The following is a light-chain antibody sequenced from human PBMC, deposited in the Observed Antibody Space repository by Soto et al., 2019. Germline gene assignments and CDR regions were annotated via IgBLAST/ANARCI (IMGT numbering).Light chain of an antibody. CDR2: AES. Sequence: DIQMTQSPSSLSASVGDRVTITCRASQSISSYLNWYQQKLGKAHKLLIYAESSLQSGVPSRFSGSGSGTAFTLTISSLQPEDFATYYCQQSYSTPWTFGKGTKVEIK. CDR1: QSISSY. V-gene: IGKV1-39*01. CDR3: QQSYSTPWT. J-gene: IGKJ1*01.